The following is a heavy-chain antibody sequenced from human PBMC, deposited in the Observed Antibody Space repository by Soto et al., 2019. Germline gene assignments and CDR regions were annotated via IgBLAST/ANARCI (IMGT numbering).Heavy chain of an antibody. CDR3: AKERGRVFDY. Sequence: GGSLRLSCAASGFTFDDYAMHLVRQAPGKGLEWVSGISWNSGSIGYADSVKGRFTISRDNAKNSLYLQMNSLRAEDTALYYCAKERGRVFDYWGQGTLVTVSS. CDR2: ISWNSGSI. CDR1: GFTFDDYA. J-gene: IGHJ4*02. V-gene: IGHV3-9*01.